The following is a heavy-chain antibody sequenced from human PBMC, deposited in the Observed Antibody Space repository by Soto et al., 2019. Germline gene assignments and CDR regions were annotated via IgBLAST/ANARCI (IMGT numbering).Heavy chain of an antibody. D-gene: IGHD6-13*01. CDR1: GGTFSSYT. J-gene: IGHJ5*02. CDR2: IIPILGIA. CDR3: ARAPAAAANWFDP. V-gene: IGHV1-69*02. Sequence: QVQLVQSGAEVKKPGSSVKVSCKASGGTFSSYTISWVRQAPGQGLEWMGRIIPILGIANYAQKFQGRVTSSADKSTSTAYMELSSLRSEDTAEYYCARAPAAAANWFDPWGQGTLVTVSS.